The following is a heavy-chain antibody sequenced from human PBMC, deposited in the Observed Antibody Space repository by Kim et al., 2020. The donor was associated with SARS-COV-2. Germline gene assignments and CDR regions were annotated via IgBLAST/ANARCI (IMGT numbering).Heavy chain of an antibody. CDR3: AGGGAQSTVTTYDY. D-gene: IGHD4-4*01. CDR2: ISGSGGST. V-gene: IGHV3-23*01. J-gene: IGHJ4*02. CDR1: GFTFSSYA. Sequence: GGSLRLSCAASGFTFSSYAMSWVRQAPGKGLEWVSAISGSGGSTYYADSVKGRFTISRDNSKNTLYLQMNSLRAEDTAVYYCAGGGAQSTVTTYDYWGQGTLVTVSS.